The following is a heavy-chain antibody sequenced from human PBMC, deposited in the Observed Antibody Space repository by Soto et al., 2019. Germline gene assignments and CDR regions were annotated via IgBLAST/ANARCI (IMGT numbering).Heavy chain of an antibody. Sequence: PSETLSLTCTVSGGSISSYYWSWIRQPPGKGLEWIGYIYYSGSTNYNPSLKSRVTISVDTSKNQFSLKLSSVTAADTAVYYCARGSIFGVVIIHFDYWGQGTLVTVSS. V-gene: IGHV4-59*01. CDR3: ARGSIFGVVIIHFDY. CDR2: IYYSGST. J-gene: IGHJ4*02. CDR1: GGSISSYY. D-gene: IGHD3-3*01.